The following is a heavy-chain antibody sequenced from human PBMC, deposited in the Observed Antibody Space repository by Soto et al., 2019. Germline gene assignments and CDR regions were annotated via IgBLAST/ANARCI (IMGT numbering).Heavy chain of an antibody. CDR2: ISAYNGNT. CDR3: ATESYYDFWSGYFRGPYYYYGMDV. V-gene: IGHV1-18*01. J-gene: IGHJ6*02. Sequence: ASVKVSCKASGYTFTSYGISWVRQAPGQGLEWMGWISAYNGNTNYAQKLQGRVTMTTDTSTSTAYMELRSLRSDDTAVYYCATESYYDFWSGYFRGPYYYYGMDVWGQGTTVTVSS. CDR1: GYTFTSYG. D-gene: IGHD3-3*01.